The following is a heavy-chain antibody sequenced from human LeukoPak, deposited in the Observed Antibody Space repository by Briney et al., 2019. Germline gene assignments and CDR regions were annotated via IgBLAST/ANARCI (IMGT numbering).Heavy chain of an antibody. J-gene: IGHJ4*02. Sequence: ASVKVSCKASGYTFTSFDINWVRQATGQGLEWMGWMNPNSGNTGYAQKFQGRVTMTRNTSISTAYMELSSLRAEDTAVYYCARDDYGGNSGGFDYWGQGTLVTVSS. D-gene: IGHD4-23*01. CDR3: ARDDYGGNSGGFDY. V-gene: IGHV1-8*01. CDR1: GYTFTSFD. CDR2: MNPNSGNT.